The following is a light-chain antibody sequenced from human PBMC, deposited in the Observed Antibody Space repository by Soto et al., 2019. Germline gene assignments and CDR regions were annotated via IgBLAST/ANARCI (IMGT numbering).Light chain of an antibody. J-gene: IGKJ1*01. V-gene: IGKV3-20*01. Sequence: EIMMTQSPDTLSVSPGERASLSCRASQSVNSKLAWYQQKPGQAPRLLIYGASTRATGIPARFSGSGSGTDFTLTISRLEPEDFAVYYCQQYGSSPWTFGQGTKVDIK. CDR3: QQYGSSPWT. CDR2: GAS. CDR1: QSVNSK.